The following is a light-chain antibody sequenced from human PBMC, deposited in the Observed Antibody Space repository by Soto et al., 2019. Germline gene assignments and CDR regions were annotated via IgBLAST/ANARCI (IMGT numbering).Light chain of an antibody. V-gene: IGKV3-11*01. CDR1: QRVSSH. J-gene: IGKJ5*01. Sequence: EIVLTKAAAILSLYPRERXTLSRRASQRVSSHLAWFQQRPGQAPRLLIYDASNRATGIPARFSGRGSGTDFTLTISSLEPEGFAVYYCQPRSSAISSGQGRRLEI. CDR2: DAS. CDR3: QPRSSAIS.